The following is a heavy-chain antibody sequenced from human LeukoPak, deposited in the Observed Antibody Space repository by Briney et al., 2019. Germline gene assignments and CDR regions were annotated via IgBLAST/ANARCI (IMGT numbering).Heavy chain of an antibody. D-gene: IGHD6-13*01. Sequence: PSETLSLTCTVSGGSISSSSYYWGWIRQPPGKGLEWIGSSGSTYYNPSLKSRVTISVDTPKNQFSLKLSSVTAADTAVYYCARRPYSSSWYDWFDPWGQGNMVTVSS. CDR3: ARRPYSSSWYDWFDP. CDR1: GGSISSSSYY. J-gene: IGHJ5*02. V-gene: IGHV4-39*07. CDR2: SGST.